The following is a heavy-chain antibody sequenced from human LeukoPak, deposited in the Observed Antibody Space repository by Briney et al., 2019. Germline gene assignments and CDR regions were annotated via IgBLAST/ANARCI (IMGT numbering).Heavy chain of an antibody. Sequence: SQTLSLTCAISGDSVSSNSASWNWIRQSPSRGLEWLGRTYYRSKWYNDYAVSVKSRITINPDTSKNQFSLQLNSVTPEDTAVYYCARGDDILTHYYYYYGMDVWGQGTTVTVSS. CDR1: GDSVSSNSAS. J-gene: IGHJ6*02. CDR3: ARGDDILTHYYYYYGMDV. D-gene: IGHD3-9*01. V-gene: IGHV6-1*01. CDR2: TYYRSKWYN.